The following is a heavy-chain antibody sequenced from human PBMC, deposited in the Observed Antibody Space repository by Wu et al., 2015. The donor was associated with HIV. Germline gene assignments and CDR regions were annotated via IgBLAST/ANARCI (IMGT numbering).Heavy chain of an antibody. V-gene: IGHV1-18*01. D-gene: IGHD1-1*01. CDR1: GYTFSSFG. CDR2: ISVYNGNT. J-gene: IGHJ5*02. CDR3: ARDRDGTSDNWFDP. Sequence: QGQLVQSGVEVKKPGASVKVSCKATGYTFSSFGISWVRQAPGQGLEWMGWISVYNGNTNYGQKFQGRVIMTTETLMSTAYMELRSLRSDDTAVYYCARDRDGTSDNWFDPWGQGTLVTVSS.